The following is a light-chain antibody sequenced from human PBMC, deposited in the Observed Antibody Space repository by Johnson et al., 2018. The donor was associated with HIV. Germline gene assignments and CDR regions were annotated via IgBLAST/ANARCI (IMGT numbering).Light chain of an antibody. J-gene: IGLJ1*01. CDR2: DNN. CDR3: GTWDTRLCAGHV. Sequence: QSVLTQPPSVSAAPGQKVTISCSGNSSNIGNNYVSWYQQLPGTGPKLLIYDNNKRSSGIPDRISGSKSGTSATLGITGLHTGDEADYDCGTWDTRLCAGHVFGTGTKVTVL. CDR1: SSNIGNNY. V-gene: IGLV1-51*01.